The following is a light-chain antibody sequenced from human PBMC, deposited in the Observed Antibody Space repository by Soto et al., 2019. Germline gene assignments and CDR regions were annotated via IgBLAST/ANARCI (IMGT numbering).Light chain of an antibody. CDR1: QTIIRY. J-gene: IGKJ3*01. V-gene: IGKV1-39*01. Sequence: DIQMTQSPSSLSASVGDRVTITCRASQTIIRYLNWYQQKVGRAPNLLIYAASSLQSGVPSRFSGSGSGTEFTLTISSLQPEDFATYYCHQSYSTLFSFGPGTKVEIK. CDR3: HQSYSTLFS. CDR2: AAS.